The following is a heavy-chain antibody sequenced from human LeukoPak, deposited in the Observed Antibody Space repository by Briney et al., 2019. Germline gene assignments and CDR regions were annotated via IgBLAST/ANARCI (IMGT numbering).Heavy chain of an antibody. J-gene: IGHJ4*02. CDR3: ARDRYGDLRNDY. D-gene: IGHD4-17*01. CDR2: IWYDGSNK. Sequence: GGTLRLSCAASGFTFSSYGMHWVRQAPGKGLEWVAVIWYDGSNKYYADSVKGRFTISRDNSKSTLYPQMNSLRAEDTAVYYCARDRYGDLRNDYWGQGTLVTVSS. CDR1: GFTFSSYG. V-gene: IGHV3-33*01.